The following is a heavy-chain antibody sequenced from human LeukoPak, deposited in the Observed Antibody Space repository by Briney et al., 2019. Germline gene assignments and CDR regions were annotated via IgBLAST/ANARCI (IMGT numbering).Heavy chain of an antibody. Sequence: SETLSLTCTVSGGSISSYYWSWIRQPPGKALEWIGYIYYSGSTNYNPSLKSRVTISVDTSKNQFSLKLSSVTAADTAVYYCARELYWWYFDLWGRGTLVTVSS. CDR3: ARELYWWYFDL. V-gene: IGHV4-59*01. D-gene: IGHD2-8*02. CDR1: GGSISSYY. J-gene: IGHJ2*01. CDR2: IYYSGST.